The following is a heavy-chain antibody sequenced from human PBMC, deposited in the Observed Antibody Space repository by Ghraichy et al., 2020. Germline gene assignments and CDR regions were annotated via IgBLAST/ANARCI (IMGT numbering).Heavy chain of an antibody. CDR3: ARGNYGYYDFWSGYYKWVWFDP. V-gene: IGHV4-59*01. Sequence: SQTLSLTCTVSGGSISSYYWSWIRQPPGKGLEWIGYIYYSGSTNYNPSLKSRVTISVDTSKNQFSLKLSSVTAADTAVYYCARGNYGYYDFWSGYYKWVWFDPWGQGTLVTVSS. D-gene: IGHD3-3*01. CDR2: IYYSGST. J-gene: IGHJ5*02. CDR1: GGSISSYY.